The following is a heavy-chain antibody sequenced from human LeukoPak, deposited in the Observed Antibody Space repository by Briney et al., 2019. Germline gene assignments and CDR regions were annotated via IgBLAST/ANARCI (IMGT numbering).Heavy chain of an antibody. CDR2: IYRGGST. Sequence: PGGSLRLSCAASGFTVSSNYMSWVRQAPGKGLEWVSVIYRGGSTYYADSVKGRFTISRDNSKNTLYLQMNSLRAEDTAVYYCARGESGYDPDGDYWGQGTLVTVSS. J-gene: IGHJ4*02. D-gene: IGHD5-12*01. V-gene: IGHV3-53*01. CDR1: GFTVSSNY. CDR3: ARGESGYDPDGDY.